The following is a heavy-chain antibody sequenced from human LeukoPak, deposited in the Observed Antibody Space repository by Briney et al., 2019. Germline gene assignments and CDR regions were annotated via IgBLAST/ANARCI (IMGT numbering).Heavy chain of an antibody. CDR1: GYTFTGYY. Sequence: ASVKVSCQASGYTFTGYYMHWVRQAPGQGLEWMGWIKPNSGGTNYAQKFQGRVTMTRDTSISTAYMELSRLRSDDTAVYYCARSRIAVAGSLDYWGQGTLVTVSS. J-gene: IGHJ4*02. D-gene: IGHD6-19*01. CDR3: ARSRIAVAGSLDY. CDR2: IKPNSGGT. V-gene: IGHV1-2*02.